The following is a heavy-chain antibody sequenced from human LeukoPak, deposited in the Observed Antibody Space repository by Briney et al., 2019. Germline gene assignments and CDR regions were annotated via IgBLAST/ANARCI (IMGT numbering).Heavy chain of an antibody. CDR2: ISYYNGHT. D-gene: IGHD2-15*01. J-gene: IGHJ4*02. CDR1: GYTFTRHG. V-gene: IGHV1-18*01. Sequence: ASVKVFCKASGYTFTRHGISWVPQARGQGLEWMGYISYYNGHTNYAQKLRGRVTMTTETSASTAYMELRSLRSDDTAVYYCARDSQDIVVVVAAPDLPLDYWGQGTLVTVSS. CDR3: ARDSQDIVVVVAAPDLPLDY.